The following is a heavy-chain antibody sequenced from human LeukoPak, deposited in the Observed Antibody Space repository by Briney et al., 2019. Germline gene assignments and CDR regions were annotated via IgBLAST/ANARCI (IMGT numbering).Heavy chain of an antibody. CDR1: GYTLTELS. V-gene: IGHV1-24*01. D-gene: IGHD6-19*01. CDR2: FDPEDGET. Sequence: GASVTVSCKVSGYTLTELSMHWVRQAPGKGLEWMGGFDPEDGETIYAQKFQGRVTMTEDTSTDTAYMELSSLRSEDTAVYYCASSSGWNRLLDYWGQGTLVTVSS. J-gene: IGHJ4*02. CDR3: ASSSGWNRLLDY.